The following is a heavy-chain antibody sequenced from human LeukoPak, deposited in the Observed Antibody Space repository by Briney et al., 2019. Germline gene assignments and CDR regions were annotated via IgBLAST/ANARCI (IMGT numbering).Heavy chain of an antibody. CDR3: TRYTVADAFDI. CDR1: GFTFGDYA. Sequence: GGSLRLSCTASGFTFGDYAMSWVRQAPGKGLEWVGFIRSKAYGGTTEYAASVKGRFTISRDDSKSIAYLQMNSLKTEDTAVYYCTRYTVADAFDIWGQGTMVTVSS. J-gene: IGHJ3*02. V-gene: IGHV3-49*04. CDR2: IRSKAYGGTT. D-gene: IGHD5-12*01.